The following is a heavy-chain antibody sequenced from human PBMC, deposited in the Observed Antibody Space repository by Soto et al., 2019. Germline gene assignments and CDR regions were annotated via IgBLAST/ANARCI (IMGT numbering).Heavy chain of an antibody. CDR2: INQDGSER. D-gene: IGHD3-16*01. CDR1: GFTFSTYW. J-gene: IGHJ4*02. CDR3: VCGGNFFVY. V-gene: IGHV3-7*01. Sequence: QSGGSLRLSCAASGFTFSTYWMTWVRQPPGKGLEWVASINQDGSERYYVDSVRGRFTISRDNAKNSLYLQMNSLRAEDTAVYYCVCGGNFFVYWGQGTLVTVSS.